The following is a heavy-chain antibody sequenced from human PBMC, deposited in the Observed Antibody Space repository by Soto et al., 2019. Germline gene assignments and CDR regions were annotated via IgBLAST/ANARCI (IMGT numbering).Heavy chain of an antibody. CDR1: GFSLSTSGMC. CDR3: AHRRDSSGYYSTGEYFDY. Sequence: SGPTLVNPTQTLTLTCTFSGFSLSTSGMCVSWIRQPPGKALEWLALIYWDDDKCYSPSLKSRLTISKDTSKNQVVLTMTNMDPVDTATYYCAHRRDSSGYYSTGEYFDYWGQGTLVTVSS. D-gene: IGHD3-22*01. CDR2: IYWDDDK. V-gene: IGHV2-5*08. J-gene: IGHJ4*02.